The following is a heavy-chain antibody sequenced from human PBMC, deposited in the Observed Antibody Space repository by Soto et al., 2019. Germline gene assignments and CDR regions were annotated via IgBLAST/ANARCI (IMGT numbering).Heavy chain of an antibody. CDR2: IKLDGSER. V-gene: IGHV3-7*03. Sequence: LRLSCAASGFTFSNFWMIWVRQAPGKGVEWVANIKLDGSERYYVDSVKGRFTITRDNAKNSVYLQMDSLRAEDTAVYYCARDYYSSYSDPARARGLFSWGRGTPVTLSS. D-gene: IGHD2-15*01. CDR3: ARDYYSSYSDPARARGLFS. CDR1: GFTFSNFW. J-gene: IGHJ5*02.